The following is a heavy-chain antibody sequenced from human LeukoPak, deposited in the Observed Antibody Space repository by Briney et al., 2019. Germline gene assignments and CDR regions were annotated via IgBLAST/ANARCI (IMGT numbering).Heavy chain of an antibody. J-gene: IGHJ4*02. CDR2: IYSGGST. V-gene: IGHV3-66*01. CDR3: AKDATSGYSYGYLGDY. Sequence: GGSLRLSCAASGFTVSSNYMSWVRQAPGKGLEWVSVIYSGGSTYYTDSVKGRFTISRDNSKNTLYLQMNSLRAEDTAVYYCAKDATSGYSYGYLGDYWGQGTLVTVSS. CDR1: GFTVSSNY. D-gene: IGHD5-18*01.